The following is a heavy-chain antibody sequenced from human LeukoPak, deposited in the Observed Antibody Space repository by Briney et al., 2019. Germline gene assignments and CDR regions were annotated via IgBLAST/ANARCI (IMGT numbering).Heavy chain of an antibody. V-gene: IGHV1-3*01. CDR2: INAGNGHT. Sequence: ASVTVSCTASGYTFTNYAMQWVRQAPGQRLEWMGWINAGNGHTRYSQRFQGRVTITRDTSASTVYMEVTSLRFEDTAVYYCARGIWSRTVSSYYFDCWGQGTLVTVSS. J-gene: IGHJ4*02. CDR3: ARGIWSRTVSSYYFDC. D-gene: IGHD3-3*01. CDR1: GYTFTNYA.